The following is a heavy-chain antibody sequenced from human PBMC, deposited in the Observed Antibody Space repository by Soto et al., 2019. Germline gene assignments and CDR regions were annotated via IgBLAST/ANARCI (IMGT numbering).Heavy chain of an antibody. CDR1: GGSISSYY. CDR3: ARRRYSYGSDSYYFDY. V-gene: IGHV4-59*01. CDR2: IYYSGST. D-gene: IGHD5-18*01. Sequence: SETLSLTCTVSGGSISSYYWSWIRQPPGKGLEWIGYIYYSGSTKYNPSLKSRVTISVDTSNNQFSLKLSSVTAADTAVYYCARRRYSYGSDSYYFDYWGQGTLVTVSS. J-gene: IGHJ4*02.